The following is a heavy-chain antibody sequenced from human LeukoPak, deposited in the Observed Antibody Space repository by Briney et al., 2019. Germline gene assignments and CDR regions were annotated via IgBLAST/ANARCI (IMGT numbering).Heavy chain of an antibody. Sequence: GASVKVSCKASGYTFTSYDINWVRQATGQGPEWMGWMNPNSGNTGYAQKFQGRVTMTRNTSISTAYMELSSLRSEDTAVYYCARGLGYCTGGVCRNDAFDIWGQGTMVTVSS. V-gene: IGHV1-8*01. D-gene: IGHD2-8*02. CDR2: MNPNSGNT. CDR3: ARGLGYCTGGVCRNDAFDI. CDR1: GYTFTSYD. J-gene: IGHJ3*02.